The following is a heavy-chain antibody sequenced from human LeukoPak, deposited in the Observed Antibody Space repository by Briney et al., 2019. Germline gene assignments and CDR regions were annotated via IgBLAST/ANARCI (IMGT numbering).Heavy chain of an antibody. D-gene: IGHD2-2*01. Sequence: GGSLRLSCAASGFNVNSYYMSWVRQAPGRGLEWVSALSSGDNTHYADSVNGRFTISRDNSKNTLYLQMNSLRAEDTAVYYCAKAGICSSTSCHSGSLGYFDLWGRGTLVTVSS. J-gene: IGHJ2*01. CDR2: LSSGDNT. V-gene: IGHV3-53*01. CDR3: AKAGICSSTSCHSGSLGYFDL. CDR1: GFNVNSYY.